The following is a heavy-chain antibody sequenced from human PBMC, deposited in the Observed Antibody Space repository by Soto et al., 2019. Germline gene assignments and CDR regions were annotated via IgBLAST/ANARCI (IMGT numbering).Heavy chain of an antibody. V-gene: IGHV1-69*05. Sequence: QVQLEQSGAEVKKPGSSVKVSCKASGGTFSNSAISWVRQAPGQGLEWMGGIMPIFRTPDYAQKFQGRVTNTPDESTTTANTELRGMRSEDTAVYYWARDKDRLQFGGNYHYIMDVWGQGTTVTVSS. CDR3: ARDKDRLQFGGNYHYIMDV. CDR1: GGTFSNSA. D-gene: IGHD4-4*01. J-gene: IGHJ6*02. CDR2: IMPIFRTP.